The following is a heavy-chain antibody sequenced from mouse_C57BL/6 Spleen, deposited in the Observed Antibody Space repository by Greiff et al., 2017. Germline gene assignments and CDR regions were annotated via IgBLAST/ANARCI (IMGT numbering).Heavy chain of an antibody. D-gene: IGHD3-2*02. CDR1: GYAFSSYW. V-gene: IGHV1-80*01. CDR3: ARWAAQATIDY. Sequence: QVQLQQSGAELVKPGASVKISCKASGYAFSSYWMNWVKQRPGKGLEWIGQIYPGDGDTNYNGKFKGKATLTADKASSTAYMQLSSRTSEDSAVYFCARWAAQATIDYWCQGTTLTVSS. J-gene: IGHJ2*01. CDR2: IYPGDGDT.